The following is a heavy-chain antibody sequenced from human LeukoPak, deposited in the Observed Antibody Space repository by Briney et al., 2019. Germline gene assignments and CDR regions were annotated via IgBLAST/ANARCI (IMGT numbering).Heavy chain of an antibody. D-gene: IGHD3-22*01. CDR2: IYSGGST. CDR1: GFTVSSNY. J-gene: IGHJ4*02. V-gene: IGHV3-53*01. Sequence: GGSLRLSCAASGFTVSSNYMSWVRQAPGKGLEWVSVIYSGGSTYYADSVKGRFTISRDNAKNSLYLQMNSLRAEDTAVYYCARDLRLYYYDSSGLDYWGQGTLVTVSS. CDR3: ARDLRLYYYDSSGLDY.